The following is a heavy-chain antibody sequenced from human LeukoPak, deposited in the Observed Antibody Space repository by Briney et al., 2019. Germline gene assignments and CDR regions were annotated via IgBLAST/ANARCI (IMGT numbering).Heavy chain of an antibody. CDR1: GGTFSSYA. J-gene: IGHJ6*02. CDR2: IIPIFGIA. Sequence: GASVKVSCKASGGTFSSYAISWVRQAPGQGLEWTGRIIPIFGIANYAQKLQGRVTITADKSTSTAYMELSSLRSEDTAVYYCARAYFDGMDVWGQGTTVTVSS. CDR3: ARAYFDGMDV. V-gene: IGHV1-69*04.